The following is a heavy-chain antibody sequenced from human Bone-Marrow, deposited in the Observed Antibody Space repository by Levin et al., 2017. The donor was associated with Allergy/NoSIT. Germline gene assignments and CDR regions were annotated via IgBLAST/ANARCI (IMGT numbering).Heavy chain of an antibody. D-gene: IGHD3-22*01. CDR3: AKGTGNYYDTTGHFDY. V-gene: IGHV3-30*18. J-gene: IGHJ4*02. Sequence: GRSLKISCAASGFNFFNYGMHWVRQAPGKGLEWVATISYDGGHDYYADSVRGRYTISRDNSKKRVYLEMNSLRPEDTAVFYCAKGTGNYYDTTGHFDYWGQGTLVTVSS. CDR2: ISYDGGHD. CDR1: GFNFFNYG.